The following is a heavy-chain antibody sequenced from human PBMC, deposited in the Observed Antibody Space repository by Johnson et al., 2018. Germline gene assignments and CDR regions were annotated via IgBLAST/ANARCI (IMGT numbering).Heavy chain of an antibody. CDR1: GFTFSDYY. Sequence: VQLLESGGGLVKPGGSLRLSCAASGFTFSDYYMSWIRQAPGPGLEWVSYISSSCSTIYYADPVKGRFTISRDNAKNSLYLQMNSLRAEDTAVYYCPRPGESMVSYYYYMDVWGKGTTVTVSS. V-gene: IGHV3-11*04. D-gene: IGHD3-10*01. CDR2: ISSSCSTI. CDR3: PRPGESMVSYYYYMDV. J-gene: IGHJ6*03.